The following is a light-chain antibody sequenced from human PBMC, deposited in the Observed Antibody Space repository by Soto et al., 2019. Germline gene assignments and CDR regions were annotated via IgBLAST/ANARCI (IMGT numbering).Light chain of an antibody. Sequence: TQSPATLSVSPGERATLSCRASQSVGIKLAWYQQKPGQAPRLLMYSASTRATGIAARFSGGGSGTDFTLTISSLQSEDFAVYYCQQYNNWPRTFGQGTKVDIK. V-gene: IGKV3-15*01. CDR3: QQYNNWPRT. CDR1: QSVGIK. CDR2: SAS. J-gene: IGKJ1*01.